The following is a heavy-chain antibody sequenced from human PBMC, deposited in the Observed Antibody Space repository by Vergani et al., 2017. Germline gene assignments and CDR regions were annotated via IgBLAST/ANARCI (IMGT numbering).Heavy chain of an antibody. CDR2: IYPGDSDT. D-gene: IGHD6-13*01. V-gene: IGHV5-51*01. CDR3: ARLEAAADPYYYYCMDV. CDR1: GYSFTSYW. J-gene: IGHJ6*02. Sequence: EVQLVQSGAEVKKPGESLKISCKGSGYSFTSYWIGWVRQMPGKGLEWMGIIYPGDSDTRYSPSFQGQVTISADKSISTAYLQWSSLKASDTAMYYCARLEAAADPYYYYCMDVWGQGTTVTGPS.